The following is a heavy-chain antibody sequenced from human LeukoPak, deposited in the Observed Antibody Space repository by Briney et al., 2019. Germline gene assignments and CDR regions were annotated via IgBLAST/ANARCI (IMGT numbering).Heavy chain of an antibody. Sequence: GESLKISCKGSGYTFTSYWSAWVRQMPGKGLEWMGMIYPGDSDTRYSSSFQGQVTISADKSISTAYLQWSSLKASDTAMYYCAGLSRASVKYGSDIWGQGTMVTVSS. CDR1: GYTFTSYW. J-gene: IGHJ3*02. V-gene: IGHV5-51*01. CDR3: AGLSRASVKYGSDI. CDR2: IYPGDSDT.